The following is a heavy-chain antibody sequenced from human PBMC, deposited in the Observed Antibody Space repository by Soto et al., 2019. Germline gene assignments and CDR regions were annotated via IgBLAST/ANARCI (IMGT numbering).Heavy chain of an antibody. V-gene: IGHV3-33*01. CDR3: ARVPKSTDDYGDYYFDY. CDR1: GFTFSSYG. Sequence: GGSLRLSCAASGFTFSSYGMHWVRQAPGKGLEWVAVIWYDGSNKYYADSVKGRFTISRDNSKNTLYVQMNSLRAEDTAVYYCARVPKSTDDYGDYYFDYWGQGTLVTVSS. J-gene: IGHJ4*02. CDR2: IWYDGSNK. D-gene: IGHD4-17*01.